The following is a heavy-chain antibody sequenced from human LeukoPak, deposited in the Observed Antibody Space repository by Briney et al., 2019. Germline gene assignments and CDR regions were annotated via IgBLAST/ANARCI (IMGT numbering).Heavy chain of an antibody. J-gene: IGHJ6*03. CDR2: ISGTSLTI. D-gene: IGHD6-6*01. CDR3: AKRAGDDSSSDNYSFMDV. CDR1: GFTFSRYS. Sequence: GGSLRLSCVASGFTFSRYSIRWVRQAPGKGLEWVSAISGTSLTIYYADSVKGRFTISRDNSKTTLYLQMDSLRVEDTAVYYCAKRAGDDSSSDNYSFMDVWGKGTTVTVSS. V-gene: IGHV3-23*01.